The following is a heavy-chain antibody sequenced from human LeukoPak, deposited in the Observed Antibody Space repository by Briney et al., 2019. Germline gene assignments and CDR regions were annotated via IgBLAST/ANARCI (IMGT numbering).Heavy chain of an antibody. D-gene: IGHD5-18*01. CDR1: GFTFDDYA. J-gene: IGHJ4*02. CDR3: AKDQERGYSYGTNDY. CDR2: ISGDGGST. V-gene: IGHV3-43*02. Sequence: PGGSLRLSCAASGFTFDDYAMHWVRQAPGKGLEWVSLISGDGGSTYYADSVKGRFTISRDNSKNSLYLQMNSLRTEDTALYNCAKDQERGYSYGTNDYWGQGTLVTVSS.